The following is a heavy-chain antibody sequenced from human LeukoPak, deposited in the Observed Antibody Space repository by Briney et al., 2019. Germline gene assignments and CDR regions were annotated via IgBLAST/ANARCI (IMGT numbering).Heavy chain of an antibody. J-gene: IGHJ3*02. CDR2: IYYSGST. V-gene: IGHV4-39*07. CDR1: GGSISSSSYY. CDR3: ARSYCSGGSCYHAFDI. D-gene: IGHD2-15*01. Sequence: PSETLSLTCTVSGGSISSSSYYWGWIRQPPGKGLEWIGSIYYSGSTYYNPSLKSRVTISVDTSKNQFSLKLSSVTAADTAVYYCARSYCSGGSCYHAFDIWGQGTMVTVSS.